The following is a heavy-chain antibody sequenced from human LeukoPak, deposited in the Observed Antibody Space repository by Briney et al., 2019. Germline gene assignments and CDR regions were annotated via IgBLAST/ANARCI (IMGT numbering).Heavy chain of an antibody. Sequence: ASVKVSCKASGYTFTGYYIHWVRQAPGQGLEWMGWINPNSGGTNYVQKFQGRVTMTRDTSISTACMELSKLRSDDTAVYYCARGQNYYESSGYFYWGQGTLVTVSS. J-gene: IGHJ4*02. CDR3: ARGQNYYESSGYFY. D-gene: IGHD3-22*01. CDR1: GYTFTGYY. V-gene: IGHV1-2*02. CDR2: INPNSGGT.